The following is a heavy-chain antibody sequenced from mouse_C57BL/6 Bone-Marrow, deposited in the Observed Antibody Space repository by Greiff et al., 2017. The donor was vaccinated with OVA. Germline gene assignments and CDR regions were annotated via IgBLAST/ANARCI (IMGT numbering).Heavy chain of an antibody. CDR3: ARGTDYYGSSYYFDY. Sequence: QVQLQQPGTELVKPGASVKLSCKASGYTFTSYWMHWVKQRSGQGLEWIGNINPSNGGINYNEKFKSKATLTVDKSSSTAYMQLSSLTSEDSAVYYGARGTDYYGSSYYFDYWGRGTALTVSS. CDR1: GYTFTSYW. J-gene: IGHJ2*01. V-gene: IGHV1-53*01. CDR2: INPSNGGI. D-gene: IGHD1-1*01.